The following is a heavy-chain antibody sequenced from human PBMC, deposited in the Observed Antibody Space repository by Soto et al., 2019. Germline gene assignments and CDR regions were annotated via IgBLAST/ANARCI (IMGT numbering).Heavy chain of an antibody. CDR1: GFTFSSYS. CDR2: ISGSGGVT. Sequence: EVQLLESGGGLAQPGGSLRLSCAASGFTFSSYSMNWVRQAPGKGLEWVSIISGSGGVTSYADSVKGRFTISRNNSTNSLFLQMKSLRDEDTAVYYCAKVADCGVSRCDAGFDIWGHETLVAVS. CDR3: AKVADCGVSRCDAGFDI. J-gene: IGHJ3*02. V-gene: IGHV3-23*01. D-gene: IGHD2-21*01.